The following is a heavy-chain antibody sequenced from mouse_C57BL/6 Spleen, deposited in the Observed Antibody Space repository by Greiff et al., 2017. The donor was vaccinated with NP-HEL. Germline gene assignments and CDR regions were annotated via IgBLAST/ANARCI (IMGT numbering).Heavy chain of an antibody. CDR1: GYTFTDYE. J-gene: IGHJ2*01. D-gene: IGHD1-1*01. Sequence: VQLQQSGAELVRPGASVTLSCKASGYTFTDYEMHWVKQTPVHGLEWIGAIDPETGGTAYNQKFKGKAILTADKSSSTAYMELRSLTSEDSAVYYCTRGNYAPYYFDYWGQGTTLTVSS. CDR2: IDPETGGT. CDR3: TRGNYAPYYFDY. V-gene: IGHV1-15*01.